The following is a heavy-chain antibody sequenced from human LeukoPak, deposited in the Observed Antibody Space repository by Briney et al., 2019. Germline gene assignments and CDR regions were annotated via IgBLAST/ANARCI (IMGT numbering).Heavy chain of an antibody. CDR2: IYYSGSN. D-gene: IGHD1-26*01. J-gene: IGHJ4*02. CDR3: ARESRGGSYYFDY. V-gene: IGHV4-61*01. Sequence: SETLSLTCTVSGGSASSGSSYWSWIRQPPGKGLELIWYIYYSGSNNYNPSLKSRVTISVDTSKNQFSLKLSSVTAADTAVYYCARESRGGSYYFDYWGQGTLVTVSS. CDR1: GGSASSGSSY.